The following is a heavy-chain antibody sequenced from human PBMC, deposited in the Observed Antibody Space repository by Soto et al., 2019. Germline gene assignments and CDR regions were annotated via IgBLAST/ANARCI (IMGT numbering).Heavy chain of an antibody. J-gene: IGHJ5*02. CDR2: IYHSGST. CDR3: ARGTTIYCSSTSCYMTWFDP. V-gene: IGHV4-30-2*01. D-gene: IGHD2-2*02. Sequence: QLQLQESGSGLVKPSQTLSLTCAVSGGSISSGGYSWSWIRQPPGKGLEWIGYIYHSGSTYYNPSLKSRVTISVDRSKNQFSLKLSSVPAADTAVYYCARGTTIYCSSTSCYMTWFDPWGQGTLVTVSS. CDR1: GGSISSGGYS.